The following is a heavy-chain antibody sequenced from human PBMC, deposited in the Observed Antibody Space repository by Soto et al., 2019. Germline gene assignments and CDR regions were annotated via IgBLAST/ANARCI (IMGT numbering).Heavy chain of an antibody. Sequence: PGGSLRLSCVASGLRSTSYGMSWVRQAPGRGLEWVSSITSGSGVTFYADSVKGRFTISRDNAKNSLHLQMNSLRAEDTAVYYCTTYTGTYRDYWGLGTLVTVSS. CDR2: ITSGSGVT. V-gene: IGHV3-21*01. CDR3: TTYTGTYRDY. CDR1: GLRSTSYG. J-gene: IGHJ4*02. D-gene: IGHD1-26*01.